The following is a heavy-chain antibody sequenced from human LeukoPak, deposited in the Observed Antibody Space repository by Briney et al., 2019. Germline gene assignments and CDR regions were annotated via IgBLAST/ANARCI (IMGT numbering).Heavy chain of an antibody. V-gene: IGHV4-39*02. J-gene: IGHJ4*02. CDR2: IYYSGST. Sequence: SETLSLTCTVSGGSISSSSYYWGWIRQPPGKGLEWIGSIYYSGSTYYNPSLKSRVTISVDTSKNHFSLKLSSLSAADTSVYYCAKRDDSGGNLVDLWGQGTLVTVS. CDR1: GGSISSSSYY. CDR3: AKRDDSGGNLVDL. D-gene: IGHD3-22*01.